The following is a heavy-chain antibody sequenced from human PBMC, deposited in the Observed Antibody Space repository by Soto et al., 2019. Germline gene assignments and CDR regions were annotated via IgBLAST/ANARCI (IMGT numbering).Heavy chain of an antibody. J-gene: IGHJ4*02. D-gene: IGHD6-13*01. CDR1: SGSISSSNG. Sequence: QVQLQESGPGLVKPSGTLSLTCAVSSGSISSSNGWSWVRQPPGKGLEWIGEIYHSGSTNYNPPLKSRITISVDQSKNQSSLKRSSATAADTAVYYCARTTYSSSWSRGDYWGQGTLVTVSS. V-gene: IGHV4-4*02. CDR3: ARTTYSSSWSRGDY. CDR2: IYHSGST.